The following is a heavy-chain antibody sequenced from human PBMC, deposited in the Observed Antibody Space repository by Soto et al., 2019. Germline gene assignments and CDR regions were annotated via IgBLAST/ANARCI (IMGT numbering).Heavy chain of an antibody. Sequence: SETLSLTCTVSGGSISSYYWSWIRQPPGKGLEWFWFFYYSGSTNYNPSLKSRVTISVDTSKNQFSLKLSSVTAADTAVYYCARHQGYYYGSGSSNWFDPWGQGTTVTVSS. V-gene: IGHV4-59*08. CDR3: ARHQGYYYGSGSSNWFDP. CDR2: FYYSGST. D-gene: IGHD3-10*01. J-gene: IGHJ5*01. CDR1: GGSISSYY.